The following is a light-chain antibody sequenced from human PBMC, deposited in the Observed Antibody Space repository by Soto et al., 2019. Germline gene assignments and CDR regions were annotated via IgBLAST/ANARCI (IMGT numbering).Light chain of an antibody. CDR1: SSDVGGYNY. V-gene: IGLV2-14*01. CDR3: SSYTSSSTQV. Sequence: HSALTQPASVSGSPGQSITISFTGTSSDVGGYNYVSWYQQHPGKAPKLMIYDVSNRPSGVSNRFSGSKSGNTASLTISGLQAEDEADYYCSSYTSSSTQVFGTGTKLTVL. J-gene: IGLJ1*01. CDR2: DVS.